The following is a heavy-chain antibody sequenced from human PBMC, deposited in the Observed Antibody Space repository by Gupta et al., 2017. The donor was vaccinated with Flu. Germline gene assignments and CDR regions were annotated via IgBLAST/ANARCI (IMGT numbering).Heavy chain of an antibody. CDR3: AKIPQASIFTVPSFDS. CDR2: SGGGDEIT. Sequence: GLEWFSVSGGGDEITYSADALKGRFSISRENSKNTLYLKMNSLTAEDTAVYFCAKIPQASIFTVPSFDSWGQGTLVTVSS. D-gene: IGHD3-3*01. J-gene: IGHJ4*02. V-gene: IGHV3-23*01.